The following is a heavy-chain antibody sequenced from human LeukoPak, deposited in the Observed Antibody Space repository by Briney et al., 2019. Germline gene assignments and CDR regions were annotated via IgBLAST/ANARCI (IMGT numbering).Heavy chain of an antibody. CDR2: IKEDGTVK. CDR1: GFTFSSYW. Sequence: PGGSLRLSCAASGFTFSSYWMTWVRQAPGKGLEFVANIKEDGTVKYYVDSVKGRFTISRDNAKNSLYLQMNSLRAEDTAVYYCVKGRAAAGDTAEYFQHWGQGTLVTVSS. V-gene: IGHV3-7*05. CDR3: VKGRAAAGDTAEYFQH. D-gene: IGHD6-13*01. J-gene: IGHJ1*01.